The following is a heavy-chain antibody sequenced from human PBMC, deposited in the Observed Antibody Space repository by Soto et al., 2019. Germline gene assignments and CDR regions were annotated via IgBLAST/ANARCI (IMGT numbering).Heavy chain of an antibody. CDR1: GESISSSCYY. D-gene: IGHD2-21*02. V-gene: IGHV4-39*01. J-gene: IGHJ4*02. CDR3: ARQRTTVVTQAYFDH. Sequence: PSETLSLTCIVSGESISSSCYYWGWIRQPPGKGLEWIGSIYYSGRTYYNPSFKSRFTISIDTSKNQFSLKLSSVTATDTAVYYCARQRTTVVTQAYFDHWGQGALVTVSS. CDR2: IYYSGRT.